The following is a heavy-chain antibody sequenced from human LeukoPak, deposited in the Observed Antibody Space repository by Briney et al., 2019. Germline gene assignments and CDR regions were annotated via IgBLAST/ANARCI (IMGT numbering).Heavy chain of an antibody. J-gene: IGHJ3*02. D-gene: IGHD3-22*01. CDR2: IKQDGSEK. V-gene: IGHV3-7*01. Sequence: GGSLRLSCAASGFTFSSYWMSWVRQAPGKGLEWVSNIKQDGSEKYYVDSVKGRFTISRDNAKNSLYLQVNSLRAEDTAVYYCARENVYYDSKDGRARAFDIWGQGTMVTVSS. CDR1: GFTFSSYW. CDR3: ARENVYYDSKDGRARAFDI.